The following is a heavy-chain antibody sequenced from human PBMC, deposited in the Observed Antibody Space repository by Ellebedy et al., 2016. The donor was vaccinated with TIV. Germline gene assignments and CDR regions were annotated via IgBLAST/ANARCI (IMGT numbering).Heavy chain of an antibody. Sequence: SETLSLXXTVSGGSISSYYWSWIRQPPGKGLEWIGSIYHSGSTYYNPSLKSRVTISVDTSKNQFSLKLSSVTAADTAVYYCARDCSSSWSPYYYYGMDVWGQGTTVTVSS. CDR1: GGSISSYY. CDR3: ARDCSSSWSPYYYYGMDV. D-gene: IGHD6-13*01. J-gene: IGHJ6*02. CDR2: IYHSGST. V-gene: IGHV4-38-2*02.